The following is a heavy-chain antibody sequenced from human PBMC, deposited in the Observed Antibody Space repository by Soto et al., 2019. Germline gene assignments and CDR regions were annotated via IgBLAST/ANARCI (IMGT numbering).Heavy chain of an antibody. CDR2: IYSSGTT. J-gene: IGHJ4*02. CDR1: GGSSSGFY. V-gene: IGHV4-4*07. CDR3: ARGPFCGDDCYGDV. Sequence: QVLLQEPGPRLVKPSETLSLTCTVAGGSSSGFYWSWVRQPAGKGLAWIGRIYSSGTTKYNPSLRNRVTMSVDTYTDQNSLNLASMTAADTAVCFCARGPFCGDDCYGDVWGQGTQVTVSS. D-gene: IGHD2-21*02.